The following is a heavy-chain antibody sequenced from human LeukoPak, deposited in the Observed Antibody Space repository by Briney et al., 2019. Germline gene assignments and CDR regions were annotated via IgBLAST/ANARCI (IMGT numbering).Heavy chain of an antibody. CDR1: GFTFSAYG. J-gene: IGHJ6*03. CDR2: IRYDGSNN. V-gene: IGHV3-30*02. D-gene: IGHD6-13*01. CDR3: ARKSSTRGYYMDV. Sequence: GGSLRLSCAASGFTFSAYGMHWVRQAPGKGLEWVAFIRYDGSNNYYADSVKGGFTISRDNAKNSLYLQMNSLRAEDTALYYCARKSSTRGYYMDVWGKGTTVTVSS.